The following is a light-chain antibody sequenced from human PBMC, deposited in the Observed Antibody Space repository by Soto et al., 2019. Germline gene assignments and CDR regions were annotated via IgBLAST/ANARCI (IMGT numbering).Light chain of an antibody. Sequence: ALQLTQSPSSLSASVGDRVTITCRASQVIGSALAWYQQKPGNAPKLLIYYASSLESGVPSRFSGSGSGTDFTLTISSLQPEDFATYYCQQFNSYPLTFGGGTKVEIK. V-gene: IGKV1-13*02. CDR1: QVIGSA. J-gene: IGKJ4*01. CDR2: YAS. CDR3: QQFNSYPLT.